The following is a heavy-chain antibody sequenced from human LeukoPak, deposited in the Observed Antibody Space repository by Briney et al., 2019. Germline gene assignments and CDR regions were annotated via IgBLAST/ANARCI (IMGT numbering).Heavy chain of an antibody. CDR1: GFTFSSYE. J-gene: IGHJ6*03. V-gene: IGHV3-48*03. CDR2: ISSSGSTI. Sequence: GGSLRLSCAASGFTFSSYEMNWVRQAPGKGLERVSYISSSGSTIYYADSVKGRFTISRDNAKNSLYLQMNSLRAEDTAVYYCARDTYGSGSYGYYYMDVWGKGTTVTVSS. D-gene: IGHD3-10*01. CDR3: ARDTYGSGSYGYYYMDV.